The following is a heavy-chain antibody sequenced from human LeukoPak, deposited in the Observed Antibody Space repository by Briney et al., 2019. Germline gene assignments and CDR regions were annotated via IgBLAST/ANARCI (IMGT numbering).Heavy chain of an antibody. Sequence: GGSLRLSCATSGFTFSRSWMDWVRQAPGKGLEWVANIKEDGSETHYVDSAKGRFTISRDNAKNSLFLQVDNLRVEDTAIYYCSRSLNFWGQRTLVTVSP. CDR1: GFTFSRSW. V-gene: IGHV3-7*01. CDR3: SRSLNF. CDR2: IKEDGSET. J-gene: IGHJ4*02.